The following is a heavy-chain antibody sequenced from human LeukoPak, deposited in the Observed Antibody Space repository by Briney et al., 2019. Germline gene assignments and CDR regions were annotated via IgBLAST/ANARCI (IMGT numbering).Heavy chain of an antibody. CDR2: IYHSGST. D-gene: IGHD3-22*01. CDR1: GYSITSGYF. Sequence: SETLSLTCSVSGYSITSGYFWGWIRQPPGKGLEWIGSIYHSGSTYYNPSLKSRVTISLDTPKNQFSLKLSSVTAADTAVYYCARYGVGDSSGYYDVYWGQGTLVTVSS. V-gene: IGHV4-38-2*02. CDR3: ARYGVGDSSGYYDVY. J-gene: IGHJ4*02.